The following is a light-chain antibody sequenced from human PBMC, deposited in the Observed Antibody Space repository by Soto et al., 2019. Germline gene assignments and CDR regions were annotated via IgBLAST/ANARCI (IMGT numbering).Light chain of an antibody. V-gene: IGKV3-11*01. Sequence: EIVLTQSPATLSLSPGERATLSCRASQSVGYHLAWYQQKPGQAPRLLIYDASNRATGIPARFSGSGSGTDFTLAISSLEPEDFAVYYCQQYGSSPPTYTFGQGTKLEIK. CDR1: QSVGYH. J-gene: IGKJ2*01. CDR2: DAS. CDR3: QQYGSSPPTYT.